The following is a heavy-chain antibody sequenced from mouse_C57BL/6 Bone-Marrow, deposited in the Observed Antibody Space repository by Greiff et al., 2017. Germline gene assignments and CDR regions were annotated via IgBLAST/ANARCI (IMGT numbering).Heavy chain of an antibody. J-gene: IGHJ3*01. V-gene: IGHV5-9*01. D-gene: IGHD2-12*01. Sequence: EVHLVESGGGLVKPGGSLKLSCAASGFTFSSYTMSWVRQTPEKRLEWVATISGGGGNTYYPDSVKGRFTISRDNAKNTLYLQMSSLRSEDTSLYYCARHEDYTWFAYWGQGTLVTVSA. CDR1: GFTFSSYT. CDR2: ISGGGGNT. CDR3: ARHEDYTWFAY.